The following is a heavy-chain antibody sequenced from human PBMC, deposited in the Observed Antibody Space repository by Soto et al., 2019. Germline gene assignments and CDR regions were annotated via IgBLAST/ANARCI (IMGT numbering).Heavy chain of an antibody. D-gene: IGHD5-12*01. CDR3: ARVLPVAIFDY. CDR1: GGTFSSYT. CDR2: IIPILGIA. V-gene: IGHV1-69*02. J-gene: IGHJ4*02. Sequence: QVQLVQSGAEVKKPGSSVKVSCKASGGTFSSYTISWVRQAPGQGLEWMGRIIPILGIANYAQKFQGRVTXTXXKSTSTAYMELSSLRSEDTAVYYCARVLPVAIFDYWGQGTLVTVSS.